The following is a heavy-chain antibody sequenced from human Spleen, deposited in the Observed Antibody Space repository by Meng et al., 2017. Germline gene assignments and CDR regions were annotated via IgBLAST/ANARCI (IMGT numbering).Heavy chain of an antibody. CDR3: ARDEDISAAGNLFGDY. CDR1: GYNFPDYY. CDR2: INPKSGDT. V-gene: IGHV1-2*06. Sequence: VQLVQAGAEVKKPGASVKVSCKPSGYNFPDYYIHWVRRAPGQGLEWMGRINPKSGDTHYAQKFQARVTMTGDTSISTAYMELSGLRSDDTAMYYCARDEDISAAGNLFGDYWGQGTLVTVSS. D-gene: IGHD6-25*01. J-gene: IGHJ4*02.